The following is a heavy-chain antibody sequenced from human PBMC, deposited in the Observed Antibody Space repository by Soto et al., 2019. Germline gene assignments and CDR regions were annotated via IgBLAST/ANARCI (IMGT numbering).Heavy chain of an antibody. D-gene: IGHD3-10*01. J-gene: IGHJ5*02. Sequence: QLQLQESGPGLVKPSETLSLTCTVSGDSISSSSSYWGWIRQPPGKGLEWIGTIYYSGNTYYNPSLKSRVAMSVDTSKTHFSLKLSSVTAADTAGYYCARHVTMAWFDPWGQGTLVTVSS. V-gene: IGHV4-39*01. CDR1: GDSISSSSSY. CDR2: IYYSGNT. CDR3: ARHVTMAWFDP.